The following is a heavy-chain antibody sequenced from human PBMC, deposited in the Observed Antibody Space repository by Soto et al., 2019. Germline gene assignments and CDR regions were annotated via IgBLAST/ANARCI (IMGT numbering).Heavy chain of an antibody. Sequence: AGGSLRLSCAVSGITFKDYGMSWVLQTPGKGLQWVAGINWNGGSIGYADSVKGRFTISRDNAKNTLYLQMDSLRAEDTAVYYCARGPHGYSYGDSWGQGTLVTVSS. J-gene: IGHJ5*01. CDR1: GITFKDYG. CDR3: ARGPHGYSYGDS. CDR2: INWNGGSI. D-gene: IGHD5-18*01. V-gene: IGHV3-20*04.